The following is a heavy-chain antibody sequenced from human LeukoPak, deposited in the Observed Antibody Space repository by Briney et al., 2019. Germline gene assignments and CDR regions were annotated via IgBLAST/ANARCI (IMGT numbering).Heavy chain of an antibody. D-gene: IGHD1-7*01. CDR1: GYTFTGYY. Sequence: ASVKVSCKASGYTFTGYYIHWVRQAPGQGLEWMGWINPNSGGTNYAQKFQGRVTMTRDTSISTAYMELSRLRSDDTAVYYCAVPGYNWNYYYFDYWGQGTLVTVSS. CDR2: INPNSGGT. CDR3: AVPGYNWNYYYFDY. V-gene: IGHV1-2*02. J-gene: IGHJ4*02.